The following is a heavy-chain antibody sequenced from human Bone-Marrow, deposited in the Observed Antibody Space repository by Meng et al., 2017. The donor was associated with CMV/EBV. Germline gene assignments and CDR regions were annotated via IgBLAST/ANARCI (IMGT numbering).Heavy chain of an antibody. CDR3: ASGTDISAIAVAGTFDY. Sequence: GGSLRLSCAASGFTFSSYAMHWVRQAPGKGLEWVAVISYDGSNKYYADSVKGRFTISRDNSKNTLYLQMNSLRAEDTAVYYCASGTDISAIAVAGTFDYWGHGDLV. D-gene: IGHD6-19*01. CDR2: ISYDGSNK. CDR1: GFTFSSYA. V-gene: IGHV3-30*04. J-gene: IGHJ4*01.